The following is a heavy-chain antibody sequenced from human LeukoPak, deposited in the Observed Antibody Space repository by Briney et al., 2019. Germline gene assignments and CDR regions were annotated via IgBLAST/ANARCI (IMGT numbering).Heavy chain of an antibody. CDR1: GGSISSGDYY. CDR2: IYYSGST. D-gene: IGHD7-27*01. J-gene: IGHJ4*02. Sequence: SETLSLTCTVSGGSISSGDYYWSWIRQPPGKGLEWIGYIYYSGSTYYNPSLKSRVTISVDTSKNQFSLKLSSVTAADTAVYYCARHAEDGDLFNYWGQGTLVTVSS. V-gene: IGHV4-30-4*08. CDR3: ARHAEDGDLFNY.